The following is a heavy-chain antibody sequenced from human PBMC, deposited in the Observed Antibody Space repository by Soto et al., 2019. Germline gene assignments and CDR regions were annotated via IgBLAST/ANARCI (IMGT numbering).Heavy chain of an antibody. Sequence: ASVKVSCKVSGYTLTELSMHWVRQAPGKGLEWMGGFDPEDGETIYAQKFQGRVTMAEDTSTDTAYMELSSLRSEDTAVYYCATGFYCGGDCYSGPGYWGQGTLVTVSS. CDR1: GYTLTELS. CDR3: ATGFYCGGDCYSGPGY. V-gene: IGHV1-24*01. CDR2: FDPEDGET. J-gene: IGHJ4*02. D-gene: IGHD2-21*02.